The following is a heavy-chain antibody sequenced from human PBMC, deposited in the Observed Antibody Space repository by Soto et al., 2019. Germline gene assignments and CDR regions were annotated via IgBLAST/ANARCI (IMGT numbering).Heavy chain of an antibody. CDR2: IWYDGSNK. CDR3: ARDRNYYDSSGSLDY. J-gene: IGHJ4*02. Sequence: PGGSLRLSCAASGFTFSSYGMHWVRQAPGKGLEWVAVIWYDGSNKYYADSVKGRFTISRDNSKNTLYLQMNSLRAEDTAVYYCARDRNYYDSSGSLDYWGQGTLVTVSS. V-gene: IGHV3-33*01. D-gene: IGHD3-22*01. CDR1: GFTFSSYG.